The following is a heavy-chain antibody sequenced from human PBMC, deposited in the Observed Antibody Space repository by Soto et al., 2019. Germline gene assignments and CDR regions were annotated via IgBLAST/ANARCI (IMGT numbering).Heavy chain of an antibody. Sequence: QVQLVESGGGLVRPGGSLRLSCEASGFTFRDYYMTWFRQAPGKGLEWLSYIDSSTKYTNYADSVKGRFTISRDNAKNELYLEMNRRRGYCTAVYYCAREYYYSMDVWGQGTMVTVSS. J-gene: IGHJ6*02. CDR1: GFTFRDYY. CDR2: IDSSTKYT. V-gene: IGHV3-11*05. CDR3: AREYYYSMDV.